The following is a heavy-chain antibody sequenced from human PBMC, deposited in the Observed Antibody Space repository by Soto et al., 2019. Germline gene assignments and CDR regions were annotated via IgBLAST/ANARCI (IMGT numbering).Heavy chain of an antibody. J-gene: IGHJ2*01. V-gene: IGHV1-69*08. CDR3: ARSDFGDYWYLDH. D-gene: IGHD4-17*01. Sequence: QDQLVQSGAEVKKPGSSVKVSCKAYGGTFSSHTFSWVRQAPGQGLEWMGRIIPALGTATYAQKFQGRVTITADESATTVYMELNSLRSEDTAVYCCARSDFGDYWYLDHWGRGTLVTVSS. CDR2: IIPALGTA. CDR1: GGTFSSHT.